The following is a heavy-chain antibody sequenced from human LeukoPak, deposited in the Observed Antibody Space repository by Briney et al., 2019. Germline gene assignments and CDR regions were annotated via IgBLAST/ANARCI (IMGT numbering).Heavy chain of an antibody. CDR1: GYSFTDYW. Sequence: ESLKISCQASGYSFTDYWIGWVRQMPGKGLEWVGLIYPGDSDTRYSPSFQGQVTMSADKSISTAYLQWSSLRASDTAMYYCAKYYVGNTFDIWGQGTMVTVSS. D-gene: IGHD3-10*02. CDR3: AKYYVGNTFDI. CDR2: IYPGDSDT. V-gene: IGHV5-51*01. J-gene: IGHJ3*02.